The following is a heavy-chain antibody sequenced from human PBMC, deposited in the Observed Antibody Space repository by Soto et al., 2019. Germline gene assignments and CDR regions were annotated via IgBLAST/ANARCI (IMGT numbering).Heavy chain of an antibody. CDR1: GFTFSGSA. D-gene: IGHD3-9*01. V-gene: IGHV3-73*01. CDR2: IRSKANSYAT. J-gene: IGHJ6*02. Sequence: GGSLRLSCAASGFTFSGSAMHWVRQASGKGLEWVGRIRSKANSYATAYAASVKGRFTISRDDSKNTAYLQMNSLKTEDTAVYYCTRRYFDWLPTPGDYYYGMDVWGQGTTVTVSS. CDR3: TRRYFDWLPTPGDYYYGMDV.